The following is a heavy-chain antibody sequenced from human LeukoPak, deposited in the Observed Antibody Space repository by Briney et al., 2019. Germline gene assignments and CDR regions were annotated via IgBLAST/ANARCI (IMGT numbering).Heavy chain of an antibody. CDR1: VYTFTGYY. Sequence: ASVKVSCKASVYTFTGYYMHWVRPAPGQGLWWMGWLNPKSGGTSYAQKFQGRVTMTRDTSISTAYMELSRLRSDDTAVYYCARGLGIAVARDLLDYWGQGTLVTVSS. J-gene: IGHJ4*02. V-gene: IGHV1-2*02. CDR3: ARGLGIAVARDLLDY. CDR2: LNPKSGGT. D-gene: IGHD6-19*01.